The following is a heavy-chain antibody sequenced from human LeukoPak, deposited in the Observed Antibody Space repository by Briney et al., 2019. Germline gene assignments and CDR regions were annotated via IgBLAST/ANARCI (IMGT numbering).Heavy chain of an antibody. J-gene: IGHJ4*02. CDR2: INQNGGAK. CDR1: GFTLSRFW. Sequence: GGPLRLSCAASGFTLSRFWMSWVRQAPGKGLEWVANINQNGGAKYCVDSEKGRFTTSRDNAKNSLDLQMNSLRAEDTAVYYCARDVYGYTYGYYDYWGQGILVTASS. V-gene: IGHV3-7*04. CDR3: ARDVYGYTYGYYDY. D-gene: IGHD5-18*01.